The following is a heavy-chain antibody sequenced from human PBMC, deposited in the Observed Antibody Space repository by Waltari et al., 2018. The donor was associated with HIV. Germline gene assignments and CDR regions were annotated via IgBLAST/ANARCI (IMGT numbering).Heavy chain of an antibody. J-gene: IGHJ6*02. V-gene: IGHV1-24*01. Sequence: VQLVQSGAEVKKPAAYVEVYCPVFGYTLPELCIHRVRQVPGSGLEWMGGFDPEKGETIYGKNLQDRVTWTEDTSADTSYMELRNLRFDDTAMYFCAIGTALVSAHKHKPPRPSHYAMDVWGQGTTVAVSS. D-gene: IGHD2-21*01. CDR2: FDPEKGET. CDR1: GYTLPELC. CDR3: AIGTALVSAHKHKPPRPSHYAMDV.